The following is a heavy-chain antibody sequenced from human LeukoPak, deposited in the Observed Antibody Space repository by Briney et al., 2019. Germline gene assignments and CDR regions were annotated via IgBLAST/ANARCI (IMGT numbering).Heavy chain of an antibody. CDR1: GGTFSSYA. J-gene: IGHJ4*02. Sequence: GASGKVSCKASGGTFSSYAISWVRQAPGQGLEWMGGIIPIFGTANYAQKFQGRVTITTDESTSTAYMELSSLRSEDTAVYYCARSIFYGDYAPWYYFDYWGQGTLVTVSS. D-gene: IGHD4-17*01. CDR2: IIPIFGTA. CDR3: ARSIFYGDYAPWYYFDY. V-gene: IGHV1-69*05.